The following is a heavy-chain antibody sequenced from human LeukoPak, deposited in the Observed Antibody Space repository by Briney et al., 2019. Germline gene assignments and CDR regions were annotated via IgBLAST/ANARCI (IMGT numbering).Heavy chain of an antibody. CDR3: ARDSLYRYSSSWYPLGDYYYYMDV. CDR2: ITGSGGST. J-gene: IGHJ6*03. Sequence: PGGTLRLSCAASGFTFSNYGLSWVRQAPGKGLEWVSGITGSGGSTYYADSVKGRFTISRDNSKNTLYLQMNSLRAEDTAVYYCARDSLYRYSSSWYPLGDYYYYMDVWGKGTTVTVSS. V-gene: IGHV3-23*01. D-gene: IGHD6-13*01. CDR1: GFTFSNYG.